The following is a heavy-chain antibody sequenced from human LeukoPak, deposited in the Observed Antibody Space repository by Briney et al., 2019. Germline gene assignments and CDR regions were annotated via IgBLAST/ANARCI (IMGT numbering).Heavy chain of an antibody. Sequence: PSETLSLTCAVYGGSFSGYYWSWIRQPPGKGLEWIGEINHSGSTNYNPSLKSRVTISVDTSKNQFSLKLSSVTAADTAVYYCARYSHGSGSFDYWGQGTLVTVSS. J-gene: IGHJ4*02. CDR1: GGSFSGYY. D-gene: IGHD3-10*01. CDR3: ARYSHGSGSFDY. V-gene: IGHV4-34*01. CDR2: INHSGST.